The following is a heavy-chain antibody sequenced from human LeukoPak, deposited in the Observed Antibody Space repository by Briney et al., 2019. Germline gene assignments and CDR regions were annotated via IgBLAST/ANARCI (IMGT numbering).Heavy chain of an antibody. CDR2: INHRGDT. CDR1: GGSFSSYY. V-gene: IGHV4-34*01. CDR3: ARGPTISETGYFNY. D-gene: IGHD1-1*01. Sequence: SETLSLTCAVYGGSFSSYYWSWIRQSPGKGLEWIAEINHRGDTNYNPSVKSRVTISVDTSKNQFSLKVTSLTAADTAVYYCARGPTISETGYFNYWGQGTLVTVSS. J-gene: IGHJ4*03.